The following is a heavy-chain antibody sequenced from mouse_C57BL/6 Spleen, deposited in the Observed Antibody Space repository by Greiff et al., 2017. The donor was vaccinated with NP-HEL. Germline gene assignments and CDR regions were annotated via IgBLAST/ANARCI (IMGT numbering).Heavy chain of an antibody. V-gene: IGHV1-61*01. CDR3: ARSDYEGYFDV. CDR1: GYTFTSYW. CDR2: IYPSDSET. Sequence: QVQLQQSGAELVRPGSSVKLSCKASGYTFTSYWMDWVKQRPGQGLEWIGNIYPSDSETHYNQKFKDKATLTVDKSSSTAYMQLSSLTSEDSAVYYCARSDYEGYFDVWGTGTTVTVSS. J-gene: IGHJ1*03. D-gene: IGHD2-4*01.